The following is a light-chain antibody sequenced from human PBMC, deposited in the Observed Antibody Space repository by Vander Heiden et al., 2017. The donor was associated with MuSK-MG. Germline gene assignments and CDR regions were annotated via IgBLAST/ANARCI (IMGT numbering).Light chain of an antibody. CDR2: DAS. V-gene: IGKV3-11*01. J-gene: IGKJ1*01. CDR3: QHRSSWPLT. CDR1: QSISKL. Sequence: EVVLTQSPATLPLSPGERATLPCRASQSISKLLAWYQQKPGQAPRLLIWDASNRATGIPARFSGSGSGTDFTFTISSLEPEDFAVYYCQHRSSWPLTFGQGTKVEFK.